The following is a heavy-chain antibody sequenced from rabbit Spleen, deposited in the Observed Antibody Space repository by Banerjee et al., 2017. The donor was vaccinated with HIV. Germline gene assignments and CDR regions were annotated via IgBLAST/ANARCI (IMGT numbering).Heavy chain of an antibody. Sequence: QSLEESGGDLVKPGASLTLTCTASGVSFSANSYMCWVRQAPGKGLEWIACIDTSSGSTWYASWVHGRFTISRSTSLNTVDLKMTSLTAADTATYFCARDTGSSFSSYGMDLWGPGTLVTVS. CDR1: GVSFSANSY. CDR3: ARDTGSSFSSYGMDL. J-gene: IGHJ6*01. CDR2: IDTSSGST. V-gene: IGHV1S43*01. D-gene: IGHD8-1*01.